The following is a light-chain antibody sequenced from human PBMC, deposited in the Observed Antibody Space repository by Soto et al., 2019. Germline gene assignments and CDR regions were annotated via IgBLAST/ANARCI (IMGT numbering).Light chain of an antibody. CDR1: QTVSNN. V-gene: IGKV3-15*01. J-gene: IGKJ4*01. CDR2: GAS. Sequence: EIVMTQSPATLSMSPGERVTISCRASQTVSNNLAWYQQKPGQAPRLLIYGASTKAIGVAAKFSDSGSGTEFTLTITSLQSEDFAVYYCQQYHKWPPFTFGGGTVVKIK. CDR3: QQYHKWPPFT.